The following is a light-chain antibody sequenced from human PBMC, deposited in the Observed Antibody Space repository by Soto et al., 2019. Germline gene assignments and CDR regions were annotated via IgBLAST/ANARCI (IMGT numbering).Light chain of an antibody. CDR3: QQYGSSPYT. CDR1: QSVSGRS. V-gene: IGKV3-20*01. Sequence: EIVLTQSPDTLSLSPGEGATLSCRASQSVSGRSLAWYQQKPGQAPRLLIFGASSRATGIPDSFSGSGSGADFTLTISRLEPEDFAVYFCQQYGSSPYTFAQGTKLEIK. J-gene: IGKJ2*01. CDR2: GAS.